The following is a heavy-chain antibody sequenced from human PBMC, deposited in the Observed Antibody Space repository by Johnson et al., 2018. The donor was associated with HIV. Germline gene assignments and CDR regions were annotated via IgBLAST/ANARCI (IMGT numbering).Heavy chain of an antibody. CDR1: GFTFSDYY. V-gene: IGHV3-11*04. Sequence: QVQLVESGGGLVQPGGSLRLSCAEYGFTFSDYYMSWIRQAPGKGLEWLSYIGSGGTTKYYTDSVKGRFTVSRDNAMNSLYLQMNSWRAEDTAVYYCASITTIVVVSRAFDIWGQGTMVTVSS. CDR2: IGSGGTTK. D-gene: IGHD3-22*01. CDR3: ASITTIVVVSRAFDI. J-gene: IGHJ3*02.